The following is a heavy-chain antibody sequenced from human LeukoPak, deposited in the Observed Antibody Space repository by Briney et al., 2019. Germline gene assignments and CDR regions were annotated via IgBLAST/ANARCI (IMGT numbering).Heavy chain of an antibody. Sequence: SETLSLTCAVYGGSFSGYYWSWIRQPPGKGLEWIGEINHSGSTNYNPSLKSRVTISVDTSKNQFSLKLSSVTAADTAVYYCARDHHYDFWSGYQYYFDYWGQGTLVTVSS. CDR3: ARDHHYDFWSGYQYYFDY. V-gene: IGHV4-34*01. J-gene: IGHJ4*02. D-gene: IGHD3-3*01. CDR2: INHSGST. CDR1: GGSFSGYY.